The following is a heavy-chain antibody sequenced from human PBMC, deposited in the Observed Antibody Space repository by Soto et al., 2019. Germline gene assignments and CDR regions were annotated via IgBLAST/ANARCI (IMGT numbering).Heavy chain of an antibody. V-gene: IGHV4-59*08. CDR1: GGSISSYY. Sequence: PSETLSLTCTVSGGSISSYYWSWIRQPPGKGLEWIGYIYYSGSTNYNPSLKSRVTISVDTSKNQFSLKLSSVTAADTAVYYCARFHYGDYYFDYWGQGTLVTVS. J-gene: IGHJ4*02. D-gene: IGHD4-17*01. CDR2: IYYSGST. CDR3: ARFHYGDYYFDY.